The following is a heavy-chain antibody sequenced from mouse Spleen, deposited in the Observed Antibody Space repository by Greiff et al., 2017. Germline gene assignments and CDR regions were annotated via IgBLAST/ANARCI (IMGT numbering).Heavy chain of an antibody. CDR1: GYAFSSSW. D-gene: IGHD2-1*01. CDR2: IYPGDGDT. J-gene: IGHJ4*01. Sequence: QVQLKQSGPELVKPGASVKISCKASGYAFSSSWMNWVKQRPGKGLEWIGRIYPGDGDTNYNGKFKGKATLTADKSSSTAYMQLSSLTSEDSAVYFCARGDGNGAMDYWGQGTSVTVSS. CDR3: ARGDGNGAMDY. V-gene: IGHV1-82*01.